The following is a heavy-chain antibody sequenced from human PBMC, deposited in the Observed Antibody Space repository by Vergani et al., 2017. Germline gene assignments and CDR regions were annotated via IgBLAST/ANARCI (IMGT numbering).Heavy chain of an antibody. Sequence: QVTLKESGPVLVKPTETLTLTCTVSGFSLSNARMGVSWIRQPPGKALEWLAHIFSNDEKSYSTSLKSRLTISKDTSKSQVVLTMTNMDPVDTATYYCARGNPGVRFLEWLFRFDPWGQGTLVTVSS. CDR2: IFSNDEK. CDR1: GFSLSNARMG. J-gene: IGHJ5*02. CDR3: ARGNPGVRFLEWLFRFDP. D-gene: IGHD3-3*01. V-gene: IGHV2-26*01.